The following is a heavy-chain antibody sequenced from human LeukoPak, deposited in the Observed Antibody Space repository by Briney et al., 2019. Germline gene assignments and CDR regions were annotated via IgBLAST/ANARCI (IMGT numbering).Heavy chain of an antibody. Sequence: PGGSLRLSCAASGFTFETYWMHWVRQAPGKGLEWVSCINGYGSITNYADSVKGRFTISRDNAKNTLYLQMNSLRVEDTAVYYCVAGSSTLRGQGTLVTVSS. D-gene: IGHD3-10*01. CDR1: GFTFETYW. CDR2: INGYGSIT. V-gene: IGHV3-74*01. CDR3: VAGSSTL. J-gene: IGHJ4*02.